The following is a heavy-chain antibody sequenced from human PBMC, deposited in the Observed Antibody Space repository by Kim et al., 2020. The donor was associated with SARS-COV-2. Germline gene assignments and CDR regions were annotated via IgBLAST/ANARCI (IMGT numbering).Heavy chain of an antibody. CDR2: IYHSGST. CDR3: TRGGNYYDSSGYYGPIDY. Sequence: SETLSLTGTVSGYSISSGYYWGWIRQPPGKGLEWIGSIYHSGSTYYNPSLKSRVTIGVDTSKNQFSLKLSSVTVADTAVYYCTRGGNYYDSSGYYGPIDYWGQGTLVTVSS. D-gene: IGHD3-22*01. V-gene: IGHV4-38-2*02. CDR1: GYSISSGYY. J-gene: IGHJ4*02.